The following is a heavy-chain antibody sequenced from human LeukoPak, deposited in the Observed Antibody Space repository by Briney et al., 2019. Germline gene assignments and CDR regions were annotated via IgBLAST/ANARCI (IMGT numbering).Heavy chain of an antibody. J-gene: IGHJ4*02. CDR2: IYHSGST. CDR1: GGSISSSNW. Sequence: SETLSLTCAVSGGSISSSNWWSWVRQPPGKGLEWIGEIYHSGSTNYNPSLKSRVTISVDKSKNQFSLKLSSVTAADTAVYYCARAPLNDYGDYGKPDYWGQGTLVTVSS. D-gene: IGHD4-17*01. V-gene: IGHV4-4*02. CDR3: ARAPLNDYGDYGKPDY.